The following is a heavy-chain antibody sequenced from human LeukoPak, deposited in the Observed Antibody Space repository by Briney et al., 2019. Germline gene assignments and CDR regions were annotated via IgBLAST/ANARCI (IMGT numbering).Heavy chain of an antibody. CDR3: ARARKGYFDY. CDR2: ISGSGGST. CDR1: GFTFSSYA. J-gene: IGHJ4*02. V-gene: IGHV3-23*01. Sequence: GGSLRLSCAASGFTFSSYAMSWVRQAPGKGLEWVSAISGSGGSTYYADSVKGRFTIPRDNAKNSLFLQMNSLRAEDTAVYFWARARKGYFDYWGGGPLVTVSP.